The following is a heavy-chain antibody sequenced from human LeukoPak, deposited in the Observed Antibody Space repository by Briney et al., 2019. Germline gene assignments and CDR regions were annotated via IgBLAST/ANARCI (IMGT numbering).Heavy chain of an antibody. CDR3: ARSHMVRGVIDI. V-gene: IGHV3-30*02. J-gene: IGHJ3*02. D-gene: IGHD3-10*01. CDR2: IRFDGSHK. CDR1: GFTFSSYG. Sequence: PGGSLRLSCAASGFTFSSYGIHWVRQPPGKGLEWVAFIRFDGSHKYYADSVKGRFTISRDNSKNTPYLQMNSLRAEDTAVYYCARSHMVRGVIDIWGQGTMVTVSS.